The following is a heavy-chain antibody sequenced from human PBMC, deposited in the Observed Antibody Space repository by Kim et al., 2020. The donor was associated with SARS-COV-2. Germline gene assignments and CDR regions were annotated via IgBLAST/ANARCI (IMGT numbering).Heavy chain of an antibody. Sequence: SVKVSCKASGGTFSSYAISWVRQAPGQGLEWMGGIIPISGTANYAQKFQGRVTITADASTSTAYMELSSLRSEDTAVYYCARDGVASSGYDSSYYYYGMDVWGQGTTVTVSS. J-gene: IGHJ6*02. CDR2: IIPISGTA. D-gene: IGHD5-12*01. CDR3: ARDGVASSGYDSSYYYYGMDV. V-gene: IGHV1-69*13. CDR1: GGTFSSYA.